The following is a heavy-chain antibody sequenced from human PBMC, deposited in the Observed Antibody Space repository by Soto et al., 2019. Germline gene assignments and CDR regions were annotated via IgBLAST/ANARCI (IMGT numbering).Heavy chain of an antibody. CDR1: GFSLSTSGVG. D-gene: IGHD6-13*01. CDR3: ARVHGAADGGSFDY. Sequence: QITLKESGPTLVKPTQTLTLTCTFSGFSLSTSGVGVGWIRQPPGKALEWLALIYWDDDKRYSPALKSRLTITKDSSKYRVVLTMTNIGPVDRASYFCARVHGAADGGSFDYWGQGTLVTVSS. CDR2: IYWDDDK. V-gene: IGHV2-5*02. J-gene: IGHJ4*02.